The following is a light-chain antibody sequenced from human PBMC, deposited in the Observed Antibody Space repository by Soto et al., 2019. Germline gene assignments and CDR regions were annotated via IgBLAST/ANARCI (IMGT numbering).Light chain of an antibody. Sequence: EIVMTQSPATLSVSPGERATLSCRASQSVSNNLAWYQQKPGQAPSLLIYAVSARATGIPARFSGSGSGTEVTLTISSLQSEDFAVYYCQQFNNWPLTFGGGTKVEIK. CDR3: QQFNNWPLT. CDR2: AVS. J-gene: IGKJ4*01. V-gene: IGKV3-15*01. CDR1: QSVSNN.